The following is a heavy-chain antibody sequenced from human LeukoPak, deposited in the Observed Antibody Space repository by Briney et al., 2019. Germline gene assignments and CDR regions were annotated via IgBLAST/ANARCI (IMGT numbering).Heavy chain of an antibody. D-gene: IGHD3-22*01. V-gene: IGHV4-59*08. Sequence: SETLSPTCTVSGGSISSYYWSWIRQPPGKGLEWIGYIYYSGSTNYNPSLKSRVTISVDTSKNQFSLKLSSVTAADTAVYYCAGYDSSGYSDYWGQGTLVTVSS. CDR3: AGYDSSGYSDY. CDR2: IYYSGST. CDR1: GGSISSYY. J-gene: IGHJ4*02.